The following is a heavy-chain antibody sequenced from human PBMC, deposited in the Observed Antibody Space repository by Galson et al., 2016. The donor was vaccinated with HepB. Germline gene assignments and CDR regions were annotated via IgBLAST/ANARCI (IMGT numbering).Heavy chain of an antibody. J-gene: IGHJ4*02. Sequence: SLRLSCAASGFTFSSYVMHWVRQAPGKGLEWVAGISYDGSITYYADSAKGRVTISRDNPNYTLFLQISSLRAEDAAVYYCARGGHTYGYEGRYWGQGTLVTVSS. CDR1: GFTFSSYV. CDR3: ARGGHTYGYEGRY. V-gene: IGHV3-30*03. D-gene: IGHD5-18*01. CDR2: ISYDGSIT.